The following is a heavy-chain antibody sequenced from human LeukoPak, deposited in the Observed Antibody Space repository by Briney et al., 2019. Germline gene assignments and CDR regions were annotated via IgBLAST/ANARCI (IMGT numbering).Heavy chain of an antibody. CDR1: GFTFSSYA. V-gene: IGHV3-23*01. D-gene: IGHD3-3*01. CDR3: ASVPAAYDFWSGYRGSFDY. Sequence: PGGSLRLSCAASGFTFSSYAMSWVRQAPGKGLEWVSAISGSGGSTYYADSVKGRFTISRDNSKNTLYLQMNSLRAEDTAVYYCASVPAAYDFWSGYRGSFDYWGQGTLVTVSS. J-gene: IGHJ4*02. CDR2: ISGSGGST.